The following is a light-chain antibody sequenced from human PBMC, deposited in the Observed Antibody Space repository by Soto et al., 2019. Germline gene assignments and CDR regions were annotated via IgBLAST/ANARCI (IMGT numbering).Light chain of an antibody. CDR1: QSVSNNY. V-gene: IGKV3-20*01. CDR2: GAS. CDR3: QQYGSSGT. Sequence: IGLTQSPGTLSLNTGERATLSSRASQSVSNNYLAWYQQKPGQAPRLLIYGASNRATGIPDRFSGSGSGTDFTLTIIRLEPDDFAVYYCQQYGSSGTFGQGTKVAIK. J-gene: IGKJ1*01.